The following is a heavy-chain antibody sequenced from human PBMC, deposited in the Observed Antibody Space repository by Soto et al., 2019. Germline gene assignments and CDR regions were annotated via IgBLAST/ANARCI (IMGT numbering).Heavy chain of an antibody. Sequence: EVQLVESGGGLVKPGGSLRLSCAASGFTFSSYSMNWVRQAPGKGLEWVSSISSSTNYKYYADSVKGRFTISRDNAKNSLYLQMNSLRAEYTAVYYCARMCSVTTFSWSDYYYGMDVWGQGTTVTVSS. CDR2: ISSSTNYK. CDR3: ARMCSVTTFSWSDYYYGMDV. D-gene: IGHD4-17*01. V-gene: IGHV3-21*01. CDR1: GFTFSSYS. J-gene: IGHJ6*02.